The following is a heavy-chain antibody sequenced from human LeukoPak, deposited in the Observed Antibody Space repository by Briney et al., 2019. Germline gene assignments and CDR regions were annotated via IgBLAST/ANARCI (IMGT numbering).Heavy chain of an antibody. CDR3: ARRRGRGRYFDL. D-gene: IGHD6-25*01. J-gene: IGHJ2*01. Sequence: GESLKISCKGSGYSFTGYWIGWVRQMPGKGLEWMGIVYPGDSDTRYSPSFQGQVTISADKSITTAYLQWSSLKASDSAIYYCARRRGRGRYFDLWGRGTLVTVSS. V-gene: IGHV5-51*01. CDR2: VYPGDSDT. CDR1: GYSFTGYW.